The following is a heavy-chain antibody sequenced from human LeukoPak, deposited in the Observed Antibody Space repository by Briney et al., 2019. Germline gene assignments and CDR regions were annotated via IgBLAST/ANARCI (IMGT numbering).Heavy chain of an antibody. CDR2: IIPIFGTA. V-gene: IGHV1-69*05. Sequence: ASVKVSCKASGGTFSSYAISWVRQAPGQGLEWMGGIIPIFGTANYAQKFQGRVTITTDESTSTVYMELSSLRSEDTAVYYCARDRASGGSGSYRAGALPYWGQGTMVTVSS. CDR3: ARDRASGGSGSYRAGALPY. D-gene: IGHD3-10*01. J-gene: IGHJ3*01. CDR1: GGTFSSYA.